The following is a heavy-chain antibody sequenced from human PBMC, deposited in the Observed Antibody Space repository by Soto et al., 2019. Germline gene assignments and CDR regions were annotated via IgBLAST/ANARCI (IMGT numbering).Heavy chain of an antibody. CDR1: GGSISSSSYY. Sequence: SETLSLTCIVSGGSISSSSYYWGWIRHPPGKGLEWIGSIYYSGSTYYNPSLKSRVTISVDTSKNQFSLKLSSVTAADTAVFYCARNRARNWFDPWGQGTMVPV. J-gene: IGHJ5*02. CDR2: IYYSGST. V-gene: IGHV4-39*01. CDR3: ARNRARNWFDP. D-gene: IGHD6-6*01.